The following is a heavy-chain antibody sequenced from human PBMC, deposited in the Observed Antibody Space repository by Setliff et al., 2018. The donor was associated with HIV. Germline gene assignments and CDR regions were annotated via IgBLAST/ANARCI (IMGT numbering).Heavy chain of an antibody. D-gene: IGHD3-10*01. CDR2: IYNTGST. V-gene: IGHV4-31*03. CDR1: GGSISSGGFY. J-gene: IGHJ5*02. Sequence: SETLSLTCTVTGGSISSGGFYWTWIRQHPGKGLEWIGYIYNTGSTYHSPSLESRVTISIDTSKNQFSLKLSSVTAADTAVYYCARDQGSGSYYKVLNWFDPWGQGTLVTVSS. CDR3: ARDQGSGSYYKVLNWFDP.